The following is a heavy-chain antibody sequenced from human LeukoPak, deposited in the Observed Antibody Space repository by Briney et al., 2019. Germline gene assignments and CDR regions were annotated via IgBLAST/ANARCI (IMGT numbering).Heavy chain of an antibody. J-gene: IGHJ4*01. CDR2: ISGSGSTI. CDR1: GFTFSSYE. Sequence: QAGGSLRLSCAASGFTFSSYEMNWVRQAQGKGLEWVSYISGSGSTIYYADSVKGRFTISRDNSKNTLYLQMNSLRAEDTAVYYCAKGIYSSGWSYFDYWGHGTLVTVSS. D-gene: IGHD6-19*01. V-gene: IGHV3-48*03. CDR3: AKGIYSSGWSYFDY.